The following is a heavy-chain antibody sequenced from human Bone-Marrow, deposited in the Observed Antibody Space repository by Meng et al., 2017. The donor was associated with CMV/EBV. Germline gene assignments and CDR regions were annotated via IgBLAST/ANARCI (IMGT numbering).Heavy chain of an antibody. Sequence: QVQPVQSGARVTKPGSSGNVSCKASGGTFSSYAISWVRQAPGQGLEWMGGIIPIFGTANYAQKFQGRVTITADESTSTAYMELSSLRSEDTAVYYCASGGYSYGYRDYWGQGTLVTVSS. J-gene: IGHJ4*02. CDR2: IIPIFGTA. D-gene: IGHD5-18*01. CDR3: ASGGYSYGYRDY. CDR1: GGTFSSYA. V-gene: IGHV1-69*12.